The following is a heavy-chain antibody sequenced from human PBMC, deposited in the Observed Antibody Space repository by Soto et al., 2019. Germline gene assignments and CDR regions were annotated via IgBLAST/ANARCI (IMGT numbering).Heavy chain of an antibody. Sequence: GESLKISCKGSGYSFTNYWIGWVRQMPGKGLEWMGIIYPDDSDTTYSPSFQGQVAISADKSINTAYLQWSSLKASDTAMYYCVRLPRLGYGMDVWGQGTTVTVS. J-gene: IGHJ6*02. CDR1: GYSFTNYW. V-gene: IGHV5-51*01. CDR3: VRLPRLGYGMDV. CDR2: IYPDDSDT.